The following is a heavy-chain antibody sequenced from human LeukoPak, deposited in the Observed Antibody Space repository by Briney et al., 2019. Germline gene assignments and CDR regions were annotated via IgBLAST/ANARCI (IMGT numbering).Heavy chain of an antibody. Sequence: GGSLRLTCAASGFTFSSYWMHWVRQAPGKGLVWVSRINSDRSSTSYADSVKGRFTISRDNAKNTLYLQMNSLRAEDTAVYYCARVPHYYGSGSYYSVDGYFQHWGQGTLVTVSS. V-gene: IGHV3-74*01. CDR2: INSDRSST. CDR3: ARVPHYYGSGSYYSVDGYFQH. D-gene: IGHD3-10*01. J-gene: IGHJ1*01. CDR1: GFTFSSYW.